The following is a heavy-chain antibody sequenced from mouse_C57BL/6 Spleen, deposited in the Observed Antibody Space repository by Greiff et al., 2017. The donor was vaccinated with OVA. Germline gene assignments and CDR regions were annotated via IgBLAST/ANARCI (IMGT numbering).Heavy chain of an antibody. Sequence: EVQVVESGGGLVQPGGSLKLSCAASGFTFSDYGMAWVRQAPRKGPEWVAFISNLAYSIYYADTVTGRFTISRENAKNTLYLEMSSLRSEDTAMYYCARHEGSSSHWYFDVWGTGTTVTVSS. J-gene: IGHJ1*03. D-gene: IGHD1-1*01. CDR3: ARHEGSSSHWYFDV. CDR1: GFTFSDYG. CDR2: ISNLAYSI. V-gene: IGHV5-15*01.